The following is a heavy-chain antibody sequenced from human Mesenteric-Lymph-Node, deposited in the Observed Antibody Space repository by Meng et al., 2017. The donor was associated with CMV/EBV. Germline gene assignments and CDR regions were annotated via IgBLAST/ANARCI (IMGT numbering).Heavy chain of an antibody. CDR2: TNSDGSST. Sequence: GSLKISCAASGFTFSSYWMHWVRQAPGKGLVWVSRTNSDGSSTSYADSVKGRFTISRDNAKNTLNLQMNSLRAEDTAVYYCASDYYYDSSGGGDYWGQGTLVTVSS. J-gene: IGHJ4*02. CDR3: ASDYYYDSSGGGDY. D-gene: IGHD3-22*01. V-gene: IGHV3-74*01. CDR1: GFTFSSYW.